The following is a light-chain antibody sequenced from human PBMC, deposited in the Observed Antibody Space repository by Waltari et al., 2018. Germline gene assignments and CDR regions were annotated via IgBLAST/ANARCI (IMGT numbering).Light chain of an antibody. CDR3: ISYTTSNTWV. J-gene: IGLJ3*02. V-gene: IGLV2-14*01. Sequence: QSALTQPASVSGSPGQSITISCTGSSSDVGGYNYVSWYQQHPGKAPKLMTYHVSERPSGVSNRFPGSKSGNTASLTISGLQAEDEADYYCISYTTSNTWVFGGGTKLTVL. CDR1: SSDVGGYNY. CDR2: HVS.